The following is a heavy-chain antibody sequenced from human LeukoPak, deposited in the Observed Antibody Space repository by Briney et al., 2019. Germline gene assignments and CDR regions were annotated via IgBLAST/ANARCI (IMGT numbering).Heavy chain of an antibody. CDR1: GFTFSSYA. CDR3: ARESGSYSFFDY. D-gene: IGHD1-26*01. V-gene: IGHV3-30*04. J-gene: IGHJ4*02. CDR2: ISYDGSNK. Sequence: GGSLRLSCAASGFTFSSYAMHWVRQAPGKGLEWVAVISYDGSNKYYADSVKGRFTISRDNSKNTLYLQMNSLRAEDTAVYYCARESGSYSFFDYWGQGTLVTVSS.